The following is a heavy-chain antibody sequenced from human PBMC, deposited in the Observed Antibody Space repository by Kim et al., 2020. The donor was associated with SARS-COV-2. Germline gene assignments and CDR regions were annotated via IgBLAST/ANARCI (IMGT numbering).Heavy chain of an antibody. V-gene: IGHV1-24*01. CDR3: TTGDSSGYLFDY. D-gene: IGHD3-22*01. CDR1: GYAFTELS. J-gene: IGHJ4*02. Sequence: ASVKVSCKVSGYAFTELSIHWVRQARGKGLEWMGGFDPENAKIIYAEEFQGRVTMTEDTSTDTAYMELSGLRSDDTAVYYCTTGDSSGYLFDYLGQGTLV. CDR2: FDPENAKI.